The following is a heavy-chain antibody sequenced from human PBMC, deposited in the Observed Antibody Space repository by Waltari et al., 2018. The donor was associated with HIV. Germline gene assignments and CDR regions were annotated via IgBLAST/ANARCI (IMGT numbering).Heavy chain of an antibody. CDR3: AREEAVTARGGIDV. CDR1: GLPVRTTF. J-gene: IGHJ3*01. D-gene: IGHD3-10*01. Sequence: EVQLVDSGGGLVQTGGSLRRSCTAVGLPVRTTFVIRVRRAPGEGLDWVSVIYSGGSSYYADSVKGRFTISRDNSKNTLYLQMNSLRVEDTAVYYCAREEAVTARGGIDVWGQGTMVTVSS. V-gene: IGHV3-66*01. CDR2: IYSGGSS.